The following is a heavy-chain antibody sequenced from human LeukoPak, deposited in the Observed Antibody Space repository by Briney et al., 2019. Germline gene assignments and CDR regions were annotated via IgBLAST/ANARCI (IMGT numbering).Heavy chain of an antibody. D-gene: IGHD3-10*01. CDR3: ARANYGSGSYYDEEDYYYGMDV. Sequence: KTSETLSLTCAVYGGSFSGYYWSWIRQPAGKGLEWIGRIYTSGSTNYNPSLKSRVTMSVDTSKNQFSLKLSSVTAADTAVYYCARANYGSGSYYDEEDYYYGMDVWGQGTTVTVSS. J-gene: IGHJ6*02. V-gene: IGHV4-59*10. CDR2: IYTSGST. CDR1: GGSFSGYY.